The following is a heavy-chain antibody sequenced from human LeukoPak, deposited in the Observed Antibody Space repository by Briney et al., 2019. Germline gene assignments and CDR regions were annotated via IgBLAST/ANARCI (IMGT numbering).Heavy chain of an antibody. CDR3: ARDLSGLYYYYYMDV. CDR1: GYTFTGYY. V-gene: IGHV1-2*02. CDR2: INPNSGGT. J-gene: IGHJ6*03. Sequence: GASVKVSCKASGYTFTGYYMHWVRQAPGQGLEWTGWINPNSGGTNYAQKFQGRVTMTRDTSISTAYMELSRLRSDDTAVYYCARDLSGLYYYYYMDVWGKGTTVTVSS. D-gene: IGHD5-12*01.